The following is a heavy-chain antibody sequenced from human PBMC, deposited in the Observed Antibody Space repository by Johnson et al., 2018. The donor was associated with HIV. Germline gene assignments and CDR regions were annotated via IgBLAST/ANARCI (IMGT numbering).Heavy chain of an antibody. CDR3: ARKADAIDI. CDR1: GFTFSSFG. V-gene: IGHV3-30*03. CDR2: ISYDGSNK. Sequence: VQLVESGGGVVQPGRSLRLSYATSGFTFSSFGMHWVRQAPGKGLEWVAVISYDGSNKYYADSVKGRLTISRDNSKNTLYLQMNSLRAGDTAVYYCARKADAIDIWGQGTMVTVSS. J-gene: IGHJ3*02.